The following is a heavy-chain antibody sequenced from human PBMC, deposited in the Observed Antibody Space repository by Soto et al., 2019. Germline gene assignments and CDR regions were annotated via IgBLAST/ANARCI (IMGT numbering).Heavy chain of an antibody. D-gene: IGHD3-10*01. V-gene: IGHV1-46*01. CDR2: INPSGGST. CDR1: GYTFTSYY. J-gene: IGHJ6*02. Sequence: QVQLVQSGAEVKKPGASVKVSCKASGYTFTSYYMHWVRQAPGQGLEWMGIINPSGGSTSYAQKFEGGVTMTRDTSTRTVYMELSSLRSEDTAVYYCATPSITMVRGPPAHYGMDVWGQGTTVTVSS. CDR3: ATPSITMVRGPPAHYGMDV.